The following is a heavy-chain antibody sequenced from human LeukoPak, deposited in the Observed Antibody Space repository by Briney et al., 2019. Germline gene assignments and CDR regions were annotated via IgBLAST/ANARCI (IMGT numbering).Heavy chain of an antibody. J-gene: IGHJ6*04. D-gene: IGHD3-10*02. Sequence: GGSLRLSCAASGFTFSSYEMNWGRQAPGKGLWWGSYISSSGSTIYYAESVKARFTISRENDKNSLYLQMNSMRAEDTAVYYCAELGITMIGGVWGKGTTVTISS. CDR2: ISSSGSTI. V-gene: IGHV3-48*03. CDR3: AELGITMIGGV. CDR1: GFTFSSYE.